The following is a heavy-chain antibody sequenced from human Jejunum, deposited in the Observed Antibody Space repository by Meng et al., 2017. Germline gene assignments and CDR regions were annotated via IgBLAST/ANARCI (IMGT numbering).Heavy chain of an antibody. Sequence: QVQPVQSGGEWKKPGAEVKVSCKASGYTFIGYYMHWVRQAPGQGLESMGWINPDGGDTNYAQKFQGRVTVTRDTSINTVYMELRRLTSDDTAVYYCARAAVGWYNWFDPWGQGTLVTVSS. CDR2: INPDGGDT. J-gene: IGHJ5*02. V-gene: IGHV1-2*02. CDR3: ARAAVGWYNWFDP. CDR1: GYTFIGYY. D-gene: IGHD6-19*01.